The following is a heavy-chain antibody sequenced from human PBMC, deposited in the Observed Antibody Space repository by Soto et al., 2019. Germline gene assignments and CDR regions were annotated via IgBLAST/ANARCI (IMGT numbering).Heavy chain of an antibody. CDR2: IYYSGST. V-gene: IGHV4-39*01. Sequence: QLQLQESGPGLVKPSETLSLTCTVSGGSISSSSYYWGWIRQPPGKGLEWIGSIYYSGSTYYNPSLKSRVTISVDTSKNQFSLKLSSVTAADTAVYYCAKHKGGPYYYYGMDVWGQGTTVTVSS. CDR1: GGSISSSSYY. CDR3: AKHKGGPYYYYGMDV. J-gene: IGHJ6*02. D-gene: IGHD3-16*01.